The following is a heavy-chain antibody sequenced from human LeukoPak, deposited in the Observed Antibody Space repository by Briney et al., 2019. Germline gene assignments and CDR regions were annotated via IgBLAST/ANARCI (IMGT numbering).Heavy chain of an antibody. J-gene: IGHJ4*02. V-gene: IGHV3-21*01. CDR1: GFTFSSYW. Sequence: GGSLRLSCAASGFTFSSYWMTWVRQAPGKGLEWVSSISSGSSYIYYADSVKGRFTISRDNAKNSLYLQMNSLRADDTAVYYCARDPDGSDAYFDYWGQGTLVTVSS. CDR3: ARDPDGSDAYFDY. CDR2: ISSGSSYI. D-gene: IGHD5-24*01.